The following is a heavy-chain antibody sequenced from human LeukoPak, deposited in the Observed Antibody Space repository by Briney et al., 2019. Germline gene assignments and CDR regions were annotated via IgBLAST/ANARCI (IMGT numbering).Heavy chain of an antibody. CDR3: ARSEYSSSSGGVVFDY. V-gene: IGHV3-21*01. Sequence: PGGSLRLSCAASGFTFSSYSMNWVRQAPGKGLEWVSSISSSSSYIYYADSVKGRFTISRDNAKNSLYLQMNSLRAEDTAVYYRARSEYSSSSGGVVFDYWGQGTLVTVSS. CDR1: GFTFSSYS. CDR2: ISSSSSYI. D-gene: IGHD6-6*01. J-gene: IGHJ4*02.